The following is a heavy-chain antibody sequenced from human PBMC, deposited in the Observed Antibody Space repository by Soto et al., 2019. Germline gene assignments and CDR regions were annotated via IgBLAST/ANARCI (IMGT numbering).Heavy chain of an antibody. Sequence: ASVKVSCKASGYTFTSYCISWVRQAPGQGLEWMGWISAYNGNTNYAQKLQGRVTMTTDTSTSTAYMELRSLRSDDTAVYYCASYNWNDVFFDYWGQGTLVTVSS. CDR2: ISAYNGNT. D-gene: IGHD1-1*01. CDR3: ASYNWNDVFFDY. J-gene: IGHJ4*02. CDR1: GYTFTSYC. V-gene: IGHV1-18*01.